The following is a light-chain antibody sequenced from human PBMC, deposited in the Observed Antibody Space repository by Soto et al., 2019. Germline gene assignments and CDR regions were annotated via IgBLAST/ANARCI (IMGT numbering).Light chain of an antibody. Sequence: ETVLTQSPGTLSLSPGERATLSCRASQSVGGSFLAWYQQKPGQAPRLLIYGASTRATGIPARFSGSGSGTEFTLTISSLQSEDFAVYYCQQYNNWPLTFGQGTKVDIK. V-gene: IGKV3-15*01. CDR1: QSVGGS. J-gene: IGKJ1*01. CDR3: QQYNNWPLT. CDR2: GAS.